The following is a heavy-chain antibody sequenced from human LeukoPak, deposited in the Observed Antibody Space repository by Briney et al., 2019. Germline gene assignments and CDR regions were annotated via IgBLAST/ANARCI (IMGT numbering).Heavy chain of an antibody. CDR2: INPNSGGT. Sequence: GASVKVSCKASGYTFTGYYMHWVRQAPGQGLEWMGWINPNSGGTNYAQKFQGWVTMTRDTSISTAYMELSRLRSDDTAVYYCARSLRSANWGPFDPWGQGTLVTVSS. D-gene: IGHD7-27*01. CDR3: ARSLRSANWGPFDP. J-gene: IGHJ5*02. CDR1: GYTFTGYY. V-gene: IGHV1-2*04.